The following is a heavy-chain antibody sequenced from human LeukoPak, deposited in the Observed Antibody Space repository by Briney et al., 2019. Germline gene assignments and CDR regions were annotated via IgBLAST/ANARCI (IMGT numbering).Heavy chain of an antibody. J-gene: IGHJ4*02. D-gene: IGHD4-23*01. CDR3: SKVRGNSIWNFFDY. CDR1: GFTFSSYA. Sequence: GSLRLSCAASGFTFSSYAMTWVRQAPGKGLEWVSGIGGSDGTTYYAGSVKGRFTISRDNSKNTLYLEMNSLRADDTAVYYCSKVRGNSIWNFFDYWGQGTLVTVSS. CDR2: IGGSDGTT. V-gene: IGHV3-23*01.